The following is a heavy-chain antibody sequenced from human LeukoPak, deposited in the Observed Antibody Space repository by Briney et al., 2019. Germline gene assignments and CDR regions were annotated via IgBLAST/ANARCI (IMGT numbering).Heavy chain of an antibody. J-gene: IGHJ1*01. CDR3: ARDQSGWYLEYFQH. Sequence: GGSLRLSRAASGFTFSSYSMNWVRQAPGKGLEWVSSISSSSSYIYYADSVKGRFTISRDNAKNSLYLQMNSLRAEDTAVYYCARDQSGWYLEYFQHWGQGTLVTVSS. D-gene: IGHD6-19*01. V-gene: IGHV3-21*01. CDR1: GFTFSSYS. CDR2: ISSSSSYI.